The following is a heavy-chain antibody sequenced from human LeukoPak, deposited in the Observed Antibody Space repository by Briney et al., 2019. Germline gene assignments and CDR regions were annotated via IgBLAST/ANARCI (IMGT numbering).Heavy chain of an antibody. V-gene: IGHV3-15*01. CDR1: GFTLSNAW. CDR3: TRASHDYGRADV. D-gene: IGHD4-17*01. Sequence: KPGGSLRLSCAASGFTLSNAWMSWVRQAPGKGLEWVGHIRSKAAGGTTDYAAPVKGRFTISRDNSKNTLYLQMNSLRAEDTAVYYCTRASHDYGRADVWGQGTTVTVSS. J-gene: IGHJ6*02. CDR2: IRSKAAGGTT.